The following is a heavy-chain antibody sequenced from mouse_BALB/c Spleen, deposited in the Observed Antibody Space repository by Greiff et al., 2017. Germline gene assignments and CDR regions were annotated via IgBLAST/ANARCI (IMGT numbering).Heavy chain of an antibody. D-gene: IGHD1-2*01. CDR2: ISSGGST. V-gene: IGHV5-6-5*01. Sequence: EVQVVESGGGLVKPGGSLKLSCAASGFTFSSYAMSWVRQTPEKRLEWVASISSGGSTYYPDSVKGRFTISRDNARNILYLQMSSLRSEDTAMYYCARGGLRLPWYFDVWGAGTTVTVSS. CDR1: GFTFSSYA. CDR3: ARGGLRLPWYFDV. J-gene: IGHJ1*01.